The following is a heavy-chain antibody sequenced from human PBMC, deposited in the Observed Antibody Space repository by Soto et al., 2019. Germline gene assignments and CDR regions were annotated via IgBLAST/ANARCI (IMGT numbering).Heavy chain of an antibody. CDR2: ISYDGSNQ. J-gene: IGHJ4*02. CDR3: ARNRGYYDPIDY. CDR1: GFTFSSYV. D-gene: IGHD3-22*01. Sequence: PGGSLRLSCAASGFTFSSYVMHWVRQAPGKGLEWVAVISYDGSNQYYADSVKGRFTISRDNSKNTLYLQMNSLRDEDTAVYYCARNRGYYDPIDYWGQGTLVTVSS. V-gene: IGHV3-30-3*01.